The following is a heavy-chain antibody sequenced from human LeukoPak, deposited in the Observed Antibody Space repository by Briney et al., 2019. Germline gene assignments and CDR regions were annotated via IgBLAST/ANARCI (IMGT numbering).Heavy chain of an antibody. Sequence: GGSLRLSCAASGFTVSSNYMSWVRQAPGKGLEWVALIWYDGSNKYYADSVKGRLTISRDNSKNTLYLQMNSLRAEDTAVYYCAREGPRGNSQFDYWGQGTLVTVSS. CDR3: AREGPRGNSQFDY. D-gene: IGHD2/OR15-2a*01. CDR1: GFTVSSNY. CDR2: IWYDGSNK. J-gene: IGHJ4*02. V-gene: IGHV3-33*08.